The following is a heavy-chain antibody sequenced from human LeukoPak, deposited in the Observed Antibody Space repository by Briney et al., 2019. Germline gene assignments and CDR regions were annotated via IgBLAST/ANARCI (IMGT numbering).Heavy chain of an antibody. CDR3: ARGRMTTVPPVYMDV. D-gene: IGHD4-11*01. CDR1: GGSFSGYY. V-gene: IGHV4-34*01. Sequence: SETLSLTCAVYGGSFSGYYWSWIRQPPGKGLEWIGEINHSGSTNYNPSLKSRVTISVDTSKNQFSLKLSSVTAADTAVYYCARGRMTTVPPVYMDVWGKGTTVTVSS. CDR2: INHSGST. J-gene: IGHJ6*03.